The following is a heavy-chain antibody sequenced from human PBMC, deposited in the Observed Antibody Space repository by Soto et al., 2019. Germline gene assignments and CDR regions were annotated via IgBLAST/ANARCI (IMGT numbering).Heavy chain of an antibody. V-gene: IGHV3-23*01. J-gene: IGHJ1*01. CDR2: ISGSGGST. CDR3: AKDMYGDSGFFQH. D-gene: IGHD4-17*01. CDR1: GFTFSSYA. Sequence: PGGSLRLSCAASGFTFSSYAMGWVRQAPGKGLEWVSAISGSGGSTYYADSVKGRFTISRDNSKNTLYLQMNSLRAEDTAVYYCAKDMYGDSGFFQHWGQGTLVTVSS.